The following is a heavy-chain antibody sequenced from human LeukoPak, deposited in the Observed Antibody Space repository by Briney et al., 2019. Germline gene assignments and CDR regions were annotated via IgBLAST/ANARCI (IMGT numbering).Heavy chain of an antibody. Sequence: SETLSLTCTVSGGSISSYYWSWIRQPPGKGLEWIGYIYYSGSTNYNPSLRSRVTISVDTSKNQFSLKLSSVTAADTAVYYCARTLYYYDSSGVQYYFDYWGQGTLVTVSS. V-gene: IGHV4-59*01. D-gene: IGHD3-22*01. J-gene: IGHJ4*02. CDR3: ARTLYYYDSSGVQYYFDY. CDR1: GGSISSYY. CDR2: IYYSGST.